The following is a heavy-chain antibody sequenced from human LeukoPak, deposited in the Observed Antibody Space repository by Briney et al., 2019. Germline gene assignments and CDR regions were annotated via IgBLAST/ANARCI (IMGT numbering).Heavy chain of an antibody. D-gene: IGHD6-19*01. CDR3: AKDGAGAWPDAFDI. CDR2: IRGSGGST. J-gene: IGHJ3*02. Sequence: QSGGSLRLSCSASGFTFSSYAMSWVRQAPGKGLEWASAIRGSGGSTFYADSVKGPFPISRDNTRNPLYLQMNSQRADDTAVYYCAKDGAGAWPDAFDIWGHGTMVTVSS. V-gene: IGHV3-23*01. CDR1: GFTFSSYA.